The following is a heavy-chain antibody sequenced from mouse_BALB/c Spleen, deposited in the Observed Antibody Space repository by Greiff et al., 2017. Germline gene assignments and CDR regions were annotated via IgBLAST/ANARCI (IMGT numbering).Heavy chain of an antibody. CDR1: GFTFSSYA. CDR2: ISSGGST. J-gene: IGHJ3*01. D-gene: IGHD2-2*01. V-gene: IGHV5-6-5*01. CDR3: ARDGYGAWFAY. Sequence: EVKLVESGGGLVKPGGSLKLSCAASGFTFSSYAMSWVRQTPEKRLEWVASISSGGSTYYPDSVKGRFTISRDNARNILYLQMSSLRSEDTAMYYCARDGYGAWFAYWGQGTLVTVSA.